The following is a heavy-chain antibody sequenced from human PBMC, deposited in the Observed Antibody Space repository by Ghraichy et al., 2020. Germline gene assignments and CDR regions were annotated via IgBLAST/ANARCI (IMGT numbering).Heavy chain of an antibody. D-gene: IGHD1-14*01. CDR2: IKGRSQAGAT. Sequence: GGSLRLSCAASGFYFTEAWLSWVRQTPGKGLEWIGRIKGRSQAGATDYAAFVKGRFTISRDESRNTLYLQMNKLNTEDTALYYCTTVTNRALGGQGSLVIVSS. V-gene: IGHV3-15*01. J-gene: IGHJ1*01. CDR3: TTVTNRAL. CDR1: GFYFTEAW.